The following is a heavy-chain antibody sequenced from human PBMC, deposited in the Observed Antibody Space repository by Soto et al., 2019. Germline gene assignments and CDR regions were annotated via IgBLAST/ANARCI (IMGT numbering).Heavy chain of an antibody. CDR3: ARSLFTIFGVVTPVEGYYYMDV. Sequence: GGSLRLSCAASGFTFSSYWMHWVRQAPGKGLVWVSRINSDGSSTSYADSVKGRFTISRDNAKNTLYLQMNSLRAEDTAVYYCARSLFTIFGVVTPVEGYYYMDVWGKGTTVTVSS. CDR2: INSDGSST. CDR1: GFTFSSYW. J-gene: IGHJ6*03. D-gene: IGHD3-3*01. V-gene: IGHV3-74*01.